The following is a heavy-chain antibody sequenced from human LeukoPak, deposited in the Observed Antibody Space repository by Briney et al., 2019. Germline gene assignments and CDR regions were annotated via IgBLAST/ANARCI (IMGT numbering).Heavy chain of an antibody. Sequence: ASVRVSCKASGYTLTVNYIHWVRQAPGQGLEWVGWMNPNSGGTNYAQKFQGRVTLTRDTSIITAYMGLSSLTSDDTAVYYCARGAGSSWFDYWGQGSLVTVSS. CDR2: MNPNSGGT. CDR3: ARGAGSSWFDY. D-gene: IGHD6-13*01. V-gene: IGHV1-2*02. CDR1: GYTLTVNY. J-gene: IGHJ4*02.